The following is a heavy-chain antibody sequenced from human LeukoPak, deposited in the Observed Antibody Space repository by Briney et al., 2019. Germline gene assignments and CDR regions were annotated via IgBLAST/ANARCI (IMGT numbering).Heavy chain of an antibody. CDR2: INPSGGST. V-gene: IGHV1-46*01. Sequence: GASVKVSCKASGYTFTSHYMHWVRQAPGQGLEWMGIINPSGGSTSYAQKFQGRVTMTRDTSTSTVYMELSSLRSGDTAVYYCARTQWLVAPPFDYWGQGTLVTVSS. CDR3: ARTQWLVAPPFDY. CDR1: GYTFTSHY. D-gene: IGHD6-19*01. J-gene: IGHJ4*02.